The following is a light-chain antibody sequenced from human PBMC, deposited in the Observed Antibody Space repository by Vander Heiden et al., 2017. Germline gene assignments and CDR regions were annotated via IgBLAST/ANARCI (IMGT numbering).Light chain of an antibody. CDR2: LGS. CDR1: QSLLHSNGYNY. Sequence: DIVMTQSPLSLPVTPGEPASISCRSSQSLLHSNGYNYLDWYLQKPGQSPQLLIYLGSNRASGVPDRFSGSGSGTDFTLKISRVEAEDVGVYYCMQALQTPPWTFGQGTKLXIK. J-gene: IGKJ2*02. CDR3: MQALQTPPWT. V-gene: IGKV2-28*01.